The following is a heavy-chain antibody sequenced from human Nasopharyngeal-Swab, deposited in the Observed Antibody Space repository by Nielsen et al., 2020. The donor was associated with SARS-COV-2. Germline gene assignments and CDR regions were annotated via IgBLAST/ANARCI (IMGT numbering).Heavy chain of an antibody. CDR2: IYYGGST. Sequence: SETLSLTCTVSGGSITSGGSGTTSSYYWVWIRPAPRKGLEWIASIYYGGSTYYNPSLKTRVTMSVDRSKNQFSLRLTSVTAADTAFYYCARESADYDFWSGKGYYYYMDVWGKGTTVTVSS. CDR1: GGSITSGGSGTTSSYY. D-gene: IGHD3-3*01. J-gene: IGHJ6*03. CDR3: ARESADYDFWSGKGYYYYMDV. V-gene: IGHV4-39*07.